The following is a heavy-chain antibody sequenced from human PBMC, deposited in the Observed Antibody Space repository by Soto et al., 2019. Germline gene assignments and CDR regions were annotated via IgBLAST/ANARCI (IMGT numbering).Heavy chain of an antibody. J-gene: IGHJ6*02. Sequence: ASVKVSCKASGYTFTSYGISWVRQAPGQGLEWMGWISAYNGNANYAQKLQGRVTMTTDTSTSTAYMELRSLRSDDTAVYYCARDPYYMVREPPRGNYGMEVWGQGTTVTVSS. V-gene: IGHV1-18*01. CDR3: ARDPYYMVREPPRGNYGMEV. CDR2: ISAYNGNA. D-gene: IGHD3-10*01. CDR1: GYTFTSYG.